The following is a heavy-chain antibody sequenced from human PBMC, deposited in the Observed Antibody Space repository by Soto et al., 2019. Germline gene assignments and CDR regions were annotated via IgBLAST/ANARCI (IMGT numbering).Heavy chain of an antibody. Sequence: EVQLVESGGGLVQPGGSPRLSCAASGCTFASYWMHWVRQAPGRGLVWVSRINSDGSTTSYADSVKGRFTISRDNAKNTVYLQMNSLRAEDTAVYYCATNIPLNWGQGTLVTVSS. CDR3: ATNIPLN. D-gene: IGHD2-2*02. V-gene: IGHV3-74*03. CDR2: INSDGSTT. J-gene: IGHJ4*02. CDR1: GCTFASYW.